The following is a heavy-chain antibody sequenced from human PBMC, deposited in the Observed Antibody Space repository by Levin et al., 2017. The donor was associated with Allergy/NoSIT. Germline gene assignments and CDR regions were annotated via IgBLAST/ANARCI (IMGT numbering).Heavy chain of an antibody. CDR3: TRGVVVPAAMKYYYYGMDV. CDR1: GFIFGDYA. J-gene: IGHJ6*02. D-gene: IGHD2-2*01. Sequence: GESLKISRRGSGFIFGDYAMSWFRQAPGKGLEWVGFTRSKAYGGTTEYAASVNGRLTISRDDSKSIAYLQMNSLKTEDTAVYYCTRGVVVPAAMKYYYYGMDVWGQGTTVTVSS. V-gene: IGHV3-49*03. CDR2: TRSKAYGGTT.